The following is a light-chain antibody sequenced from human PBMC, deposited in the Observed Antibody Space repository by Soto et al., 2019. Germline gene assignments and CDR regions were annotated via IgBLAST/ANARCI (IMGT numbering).Light chain of an antibody. V-gene: IGLV1-40*01. Sequence: QSALTQPPSVSGAPGQRVTISCSGTSSSIGAGYEVHWYHQLPGTAPKLVVSGNGNRPSGVPDRLSASKSGTSASLAITGLQAEDVGHYYCQSYDKRLTAYVFGTGTKVTVL. J-gene: IGLJ1*01. CDR3: QSYDKRLTAYV. CDR1: SSSIGAGYE. CDR2: GNG.